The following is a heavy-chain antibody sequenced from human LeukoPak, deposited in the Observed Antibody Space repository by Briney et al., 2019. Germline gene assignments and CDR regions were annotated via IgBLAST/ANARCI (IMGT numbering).Heavy chain of an antibody. D-gene: IGHD1-26*01. CDR1: GGSFSGYY. V-gene: IGHV4-34*01. CDR2: INHSGST. CDR3: ARRRRIVGATPGAFDI. Sequence: PSETLSLTCAVYGGSFSGYYWSWIRQPPGQGLEWIGEINHSGSTNYNPSLKSRVTISVDTSKNQFSLKLSSVTAADTAVYYCARRRRIVGATPGAFDIWGQGPMVTVSS. J-gene: IGHJ3*02.